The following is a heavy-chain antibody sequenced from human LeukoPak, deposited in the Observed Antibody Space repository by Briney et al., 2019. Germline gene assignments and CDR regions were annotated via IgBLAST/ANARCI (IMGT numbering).Heavy chain of an antibody. CDR3: ARDLDY. CDR1: GYSISSGYF. Sequence: ASETLSLTCTVSGYSISSGYFWGWFRQPPGKGLEWIGSIYHSGTTYYNPSLKSRVTISVDTSKNQFSLELSSVTAADTAVYYCARDLDYWGQGTLVTVSS. CDR2: IYHSGTT. V-gene: IGHV4-38-2*02. J-gene: IGHJ4*02.